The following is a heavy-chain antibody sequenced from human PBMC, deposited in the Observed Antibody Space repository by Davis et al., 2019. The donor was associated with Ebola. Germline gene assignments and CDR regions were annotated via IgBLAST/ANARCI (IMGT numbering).Heavy chain of an antibody. CDR1: GYTFTGYY. J-gene: IGHJ6*02. V-gene: IGHV1-2*02. CDR3: ARTYRGAAQRKYYPMDV. D-gene: IGHD1-26*01. Sequence: VSVKVSCKASGYTFTGYYMHWVRQAPGQGLEWMGWINPNSGGTNYAQNLQGRVTVTTDTSTSTAYMELTSLTSDDTAVYYCARTYRGAAQRKYYPMDVWGQGTTVTVSS. CDR2: INPNSGGT.